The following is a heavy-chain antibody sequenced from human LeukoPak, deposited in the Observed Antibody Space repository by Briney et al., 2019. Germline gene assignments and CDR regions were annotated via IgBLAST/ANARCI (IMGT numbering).Heavy chain of an antibody. CDR1: GGSFSGYY. J-gene: IGHJ4*02. D-gene: IGHD3-16*02. CDR3: ARVVLAGYDYVWGSYRIYYFDY. Sequence: SETLSLTCAVYGGSFSGYYWSWIRQPPGKGLEWIGEINHSGSTNYNPSLKSRVTISVDTSKNQFSLKPSSVTAADTAVYYCARVVLAGYDYVWGSYRIYYFDYWGQGTLVTVSS. V-gene: IGHV4-34*01. CDR2: INHSGST.